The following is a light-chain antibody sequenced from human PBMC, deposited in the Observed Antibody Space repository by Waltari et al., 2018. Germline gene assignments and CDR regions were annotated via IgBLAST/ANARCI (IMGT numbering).Light chain of an antibody. V-gene: IGLV3-21*04. CDR3: QVWDSSSDHRVV. CDR2: SAS. J-gene: IGLJ2*01. Sequence: SYVLTQPPSVSVAPGKTARITCGGNNIGSNRVHWYQQKPGQAPLLVIYSASDRPSGLPVRFSVSTSWITATLTISRVEAGDEADYYCQVWDSSSDHRVVFGGGTKLTVL. CDR1: NIGSNR.